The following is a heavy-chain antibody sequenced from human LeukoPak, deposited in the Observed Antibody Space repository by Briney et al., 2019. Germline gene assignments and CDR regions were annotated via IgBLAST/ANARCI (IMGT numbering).Heavy chain of an antibody. CDR3: ARAQRGYSGYDQSHDAFDI. CDR2: IFHSGST. Sequence: PGGSLRLSCAASAITFSTYAMSWVRQAPGKGLEWVGSIFHSGSTYLNPSLKSRITISVDTSKNQFSLKLSSVTVADTAVYHCARAQRGYSGYDQSHDAFDIWGQGTMVTVSS. D-gene: IGHD5-12*01. V-gene: IGHV4-38-2*01. J-gene: IGHJ3*02. CDR1: AITFSTYA.